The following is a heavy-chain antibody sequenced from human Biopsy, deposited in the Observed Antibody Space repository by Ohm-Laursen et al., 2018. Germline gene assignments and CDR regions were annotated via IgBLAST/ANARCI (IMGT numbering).Heavy chain of an antibody. Sequence: SVKVSCKVSGYTFTGYYLHWVRQAPGQGLEWLGGNIPILGTGNYAQKFQDRVTVAADTSTNTATMELRSLRSDDTAVYYCATKLTGYFHHWGQGTLVIVSS. CDR3: ATKLTGYFHH. CDR2: NIPILGTG. J-gene: IGHJ1*01. CDR1: GYTFTGYY. V-gene: IGHV1-69*06. D-gene: IGHD3-9*01.